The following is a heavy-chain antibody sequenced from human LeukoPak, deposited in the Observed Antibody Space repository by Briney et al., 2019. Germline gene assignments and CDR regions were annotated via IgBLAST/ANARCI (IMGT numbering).Heavy chain of an antibody. CDR3: ALLLTGRGHAFDL. V-gene: IGHV1-2*02. J-gene: IGHJ3*01. Sequence: ASVKVSCKASGYTFTGYYMHWVRQAPGQGLEWMGWINPNSGGTNYAQKFQGRVTMTRDTSISTAYMELSRLRSDDTAVYYCALLLTGRGHAFDLWGQGTMVTVSS. CDR1: GYTFTGYY. CDR2: INPNSGGT. D-gene: IGHD7-27*01.